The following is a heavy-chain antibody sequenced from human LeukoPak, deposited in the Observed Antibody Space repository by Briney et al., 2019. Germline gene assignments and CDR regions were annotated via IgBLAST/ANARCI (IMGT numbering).Heavy chain of an antibody. CDR2: ISSSGSTI. CDR3: ARAGYCSGGSYYTFDY. V-gene: IGHV3-48*03. D-gene: IGHD2-15*01. Sequence: PGGSVSLLCAACGFTFSSYEMSWVRQAPGKGLEWVSYISSSGSTIYYAHSVKGRFTIARDNTKNSLYMQMNSLRAEDTAEYCCARAGYCSGGSYYTFDYWGQGTLVTVSS. J-gene: IGHJ4*02. CDR1: GFTFSSYE.